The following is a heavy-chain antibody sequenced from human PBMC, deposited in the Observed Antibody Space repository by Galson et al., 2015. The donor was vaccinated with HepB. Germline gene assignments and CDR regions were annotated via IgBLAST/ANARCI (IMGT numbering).Heavy chain of an antibody. CDR1: GFTFNNYK. D-gene: IGHD5-18*01. CDR2: IYSGGST. CDR3: AREATAMADWYFDL. J-gene: IGHJ2*01. V-gene: IGHV3-53*04. Sequence: SLRLSCAASGFTFNNYKMYWVRQAPGKGLEWVSVIYSGGSTYYADSVKGRFTISRHNSKNTLYLQMNSLRAEDTAVYYCAREATAMADWYFDLWGRGTLVTVSS.